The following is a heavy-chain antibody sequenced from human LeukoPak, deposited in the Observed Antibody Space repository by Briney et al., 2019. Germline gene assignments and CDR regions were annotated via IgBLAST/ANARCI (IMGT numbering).Heavy chain of an antibody. Sequence: GGSLRLSCAASGFTVSSNYMSWVRQAPGKGLEWVSVIYSGGSTYYADSVKGRFTISRDNSKNTLYLQMNSLRAEDTAVYYCAKDPRGIAARRPNDYWGQGTLVTISS. D-gene: IGHD6-6*01. CDR3: AKDPRGIAARRPNDY. CDR2: IYSGGST. V-gene: IGHV3-66*01. CDR1: GFTVSSNY. J-gene: IGHJ4*02.